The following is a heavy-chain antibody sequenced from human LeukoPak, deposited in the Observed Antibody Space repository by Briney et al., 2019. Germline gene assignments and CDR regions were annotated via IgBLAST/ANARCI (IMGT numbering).Heavy chain of an antibody. CDR2: INPNSRDT. J-gene: IGHJ4*02. V-gene: IGHV1-2*02. CDR1: GYTFIDYH. CDR3: ARARHTGYDFCSTYYFPFDY. Sequence: ASVKVSCKASGYTFIDYHIHWVRQAPRQGLEWMGWINPNSRDTNYAQKFQGRVTMTTDTSISTAYMELSGLASDDTAVYYCARARHTGYDFCSTYYFPFDYWGQGTLVPVSS. D-gene: IGHD3-3*01.